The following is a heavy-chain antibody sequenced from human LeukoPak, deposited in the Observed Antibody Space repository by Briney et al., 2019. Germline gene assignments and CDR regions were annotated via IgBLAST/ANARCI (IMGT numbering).Heavy chain of an antibody. CDR1: GYTFTSYA. D-gene: IGHD4-17*01. J-gene: IGHJ3*02. V-gene: IGHV7-4-1*02. CDR3: ARVGPYGDYYAFDI. Sequence: GASVKVSCKASGYTFTSYAMNWVRQAPGQGLEWMGWINTNTGNPTYAQGFTGRFVFSLDTSVSTAYLQISSLKAEDTAVYYCARVGPYGDYYAFDIWGQGTMVTVSS. CDR2: INTNTGNP.